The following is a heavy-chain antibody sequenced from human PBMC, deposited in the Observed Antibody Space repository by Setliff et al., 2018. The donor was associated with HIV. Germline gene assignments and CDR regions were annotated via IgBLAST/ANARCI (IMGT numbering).Heavy chain of an antibody. J-gene: IGHJ3*02. V-gene: IGHV1-2*06. Sequence: ASVKVSCKASGYTFTGYFIHWVRQAPGQGLEWMGQINPNRGDTKSHHKFADRLIMSRDTSLTTVYMELTSLRSDDTAVYYCARVSSFNQSIREAFDIWGQGTLVTVSS. CDR2: INPNRGDT. CDR1: GYTFTGYF. D-gene: IGHD6-6*01. CDR3: ARVSSFNQSIREAFDI.